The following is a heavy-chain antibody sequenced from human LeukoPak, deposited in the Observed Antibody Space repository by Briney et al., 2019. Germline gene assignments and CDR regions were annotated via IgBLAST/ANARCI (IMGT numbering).Heavy chain of an antibody. J-gene: IGHJ4*02. CDR2: ISATGGGST. D-gene: IGHD2-21*02. Sequence: PGGSPRLSCAASGFTFSNAWMSWVRQAPGKGLEWVSLISATGGGSTHYADSVKGRFTVSRGISTNTLFLQMNSLRAEDTAVYYCAKDEGYCGGACYSYWGQGTLVTVSS. CDR1: GFTFSNAW. CDR3: AKDEGYCGGACYSY. V-gene: IGHV3-23*01.